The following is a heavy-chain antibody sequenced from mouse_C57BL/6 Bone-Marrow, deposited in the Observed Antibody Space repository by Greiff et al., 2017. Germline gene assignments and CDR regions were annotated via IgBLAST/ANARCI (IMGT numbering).Heavy chain of an antibody. CDR1: GFTFSDYY. D-gene: IGHD2-4*01. CDR2: ISNGGGST. J-gene: IGHJ3*01. CDR3: ARHEAYYDYEAFSWFAY. V-gene: IGHV5-12*01. Sequence: EVKLQESGGGLVQPGGSLKLSCAASGFTFSDYYMYWVRQTPEKRLEWVAYISNGGGSTYYPDTVKGRFTISRDNAKNTLYLQMSRLKSEHTAMYYDARHEAYYDYEAFSWFAYWGQGTLVTVSA.